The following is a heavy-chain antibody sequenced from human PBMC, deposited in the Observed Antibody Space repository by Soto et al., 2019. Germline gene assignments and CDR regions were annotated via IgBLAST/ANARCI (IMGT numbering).Heavy chain of an antibody. Sequence: QITLKESGPTLVKPTQTLTLTCIFSGFSFSADGVGVGWIRQPPGKALEWLALIFWDDDARYSPSLKSRLTITKDTSKNQEVLTMTNMDPVDTATYYCAHAYGGTSWPNDAFDVWGPGTVVTVSS. CDR3: AHAYGGTSWPNDAFDV. CDR1: GFSFSADGVG. J-gene: IGHJ3*01. V-gene: IGHV2-5*02. D-gene: IGHD2-21*01. CDR2: IFWDDDA.